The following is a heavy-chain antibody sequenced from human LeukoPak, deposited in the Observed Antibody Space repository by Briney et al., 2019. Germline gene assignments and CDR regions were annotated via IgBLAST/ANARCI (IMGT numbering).Heavy chain of an antibody. V-gene: IGHV4-61*02. D-gene: IGHD2/OR15-2a*01. CDR1: GGSISNLNYY. CDR3: ARLLRQGSYYDY. Sequence: PSQTLSLTCTVSGGSISNLNYYWSWIRQPAGKGLEWIGRIYASGSTNYNPSLKSRVTMSVDTSKNQFSLKLSSVTAADTAVYYCARLLRQGSYYDYWGQGTLVTVSS. CDR2: IYASGST. J-gene: IGHJ4*02.